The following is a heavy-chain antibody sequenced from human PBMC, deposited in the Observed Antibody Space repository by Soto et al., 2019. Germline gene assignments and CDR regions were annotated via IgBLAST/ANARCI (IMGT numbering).Heavy chain of an antibody. J-gene: IGHJ6*02. CDR1: GVSVSSGSYY. CDR3: ERLPGPIGFNYYCVKDV. CDR2: IYYSGST. V-gene: IGHV4-61*01. Sequence: PSETPSLTRSFSGVSVSSGSYYWHWVRQPPWKGRDWIAYIYYSGSTDYHPSRKSRVTISVDTSKSQFSLRRSYVNGAEPDVYYCERLPGPIGFNYYCVKDVWGQGPTVTVSS.